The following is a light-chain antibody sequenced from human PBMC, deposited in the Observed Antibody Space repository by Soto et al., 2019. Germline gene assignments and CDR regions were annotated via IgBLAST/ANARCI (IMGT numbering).Light chain of an antibody. CDR3: QQYNNWPPIT. J-gene: IGKJ4*01. Sequence: VVMTQSPATLSVSPGEGVTLSCRASRSVRTNLAWYQQKPGQAPRLLIFGASTRATGIPARFSASGSGTEFTLTISALQSEDSAVYFCQQYNNWPPITFGGGTKVEIK. CDR1: RSVRTN. CDR2: GAS. V-gene: IGKV3-15*01.